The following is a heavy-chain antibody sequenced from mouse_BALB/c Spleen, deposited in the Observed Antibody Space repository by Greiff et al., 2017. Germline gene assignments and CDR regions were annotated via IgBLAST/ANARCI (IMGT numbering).Heavy chain of an antibody. J-gene: IGHJ2*01. D-gene: IGHD2-2*01. CDR2: ISSGSSTI. CDR1: GFTFSSFG. CDR3: ARWGGYGFDD. Sequence: EVMLVESGGGLVQPGGSRKLSCAASGFTFSSFGMHWVRQAPEKGLEWVAYISSGSSTIYYADTVKGRFTISRDNPKNTLFLQMTSLRSEDTAMYYCARWGGYGFDDWGQGTTLTVSS. V-gene: IGHV5-17*02.